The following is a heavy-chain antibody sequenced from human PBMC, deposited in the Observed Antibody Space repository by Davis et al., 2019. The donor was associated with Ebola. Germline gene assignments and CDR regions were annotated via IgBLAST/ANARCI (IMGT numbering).Heavy chain of an antibody. CDR3: ARLRGYDFYYYGMDV. CDR1: GGSISSSSYY. Sequence: SETLSLTCTVSGGSISSSSYYWGWIRQHPGKGLEWIGYIYYSGSTYYNPSLKSRVTISVDTSKNQFSLKLSSVTAADTAVYYCARLRGYDFYYYGMDVWGQGTTVTVSS. V-gene: IGHV4-31*03. CDR2: IYYSGST. D-gene: IGHD5-12*01. J-gene: IGHJ6*02.